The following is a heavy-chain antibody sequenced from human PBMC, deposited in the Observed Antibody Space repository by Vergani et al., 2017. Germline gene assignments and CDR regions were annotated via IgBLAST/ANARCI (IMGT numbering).Heavy chain of an antibody. Sequence: EVQLLESGGGLVQPGGSLRLSCAASGFTFSSYAMSWVRQAPGKGLEWVSAISGSGGSTYYADSVKGRFTISRDNSKNTLYLQMNSLRAEDTAVYYCAEAGIVVPAAITGIRAYYYYYMDVWGKGTTVTVSS. V-gene: IGHV3-23*01. J-gene: IGHJ6*03. CDR3: AEAGIVVPAAITGIRAYYYYYMDV. CDR1: GFTFSSYA. CDR2: ISGSGGST. D-gene: IGHD2-2*01.